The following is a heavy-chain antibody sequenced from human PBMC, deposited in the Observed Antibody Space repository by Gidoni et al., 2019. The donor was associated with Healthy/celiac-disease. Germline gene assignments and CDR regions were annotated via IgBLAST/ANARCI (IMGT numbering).Heavy chain of an antibody. CDR2: ISSSSSYT. V-gene: IGHV3-11*06. D-gene: IGHD3-22*01. CDR1: GFTFSDYY. CDR3: ARVGAGIVVVFFDY. Sequence: QVQLVESGGGLVKPGGSLRLSCAASGFTFSDYYMSWIRQAPGKGLGWVSYISSSSSYTNYADSVKGRFTISRDNAKNSLYLQMNSLRAEDTAVYYCARVGAGIVVVFFDYWGQGTLVTVSS. J-gene: IGHJ4*02.